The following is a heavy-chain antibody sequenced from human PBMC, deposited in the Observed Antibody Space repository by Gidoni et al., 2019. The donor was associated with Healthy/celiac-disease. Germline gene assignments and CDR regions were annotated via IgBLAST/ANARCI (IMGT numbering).Heavy chain of an antibody. CDR2: ISWNSGSI. CDR1: GFTFDDYA. CDR3: AKGGLQPPYFDY. V-gene: IGHV3-9*01. J-gene: IGHJ4*02. D-gene: IGHD1-26*01. Sequence: EVQLVESGGGLVQPGRSLRLSCSASGFTFDDYAMHWVRQAPGKGLEWVSGISWNSGSIGYADSVKGRFTISRDNAKNSLYLQMNSLRAEDTALYYCAKGGLQPPYFDYWGQGTLVTVSS.